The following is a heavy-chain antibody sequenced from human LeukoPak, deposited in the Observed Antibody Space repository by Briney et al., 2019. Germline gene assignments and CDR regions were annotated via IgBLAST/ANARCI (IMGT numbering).Heavy chain of an antibody. D-gene: IGHD4-11*01. CDR3: ARRLDYFDY. J-gene: IGHJ4*02. V-gene: IGHV3-21*01. CDR2: ISSSSSYI. Sequence: GSLRLSCSSSGIHLNWLYHNLGPQASREGLEWVSSISSSSSYIYYADSVKGRFTISRDNAKNSLYLQMNSLRAEDTAVYYCARRLDYFDYWGQGTLVTVSS. CDR1: GIHLNWLY.